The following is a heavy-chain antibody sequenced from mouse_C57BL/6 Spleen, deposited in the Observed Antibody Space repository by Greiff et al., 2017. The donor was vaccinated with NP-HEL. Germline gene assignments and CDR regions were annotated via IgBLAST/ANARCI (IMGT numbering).Heavy chain of an antibody. CDR3: ARKGITTVVAPGFDV. CDR1: GYAFSSSW. CDR2: IYSGDGDT. J-gene: IGHJ1*03. D-gene: IGHD1-1*01. V-gene: IGHV1-82*01. Sequence: VQLQQSGPELVKPGASVKISCKASGYAFSSSWMNWVKQRPGKGLEWIGRIYSGDGDTNYNGKFKGKATLTADKSSSTAYMQLSSLTSEDSAVYFCARKGITTVVAPGFDVWGTGTTVTVSS.